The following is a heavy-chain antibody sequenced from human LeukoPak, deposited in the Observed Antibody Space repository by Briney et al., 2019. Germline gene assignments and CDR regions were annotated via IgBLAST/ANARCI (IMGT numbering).Heavy chain of an antibody. CDR1: GGSVSGGSYY. J-gene: IGHJ4*02. CDR3: AREVYGDFDY. Sequence: SETLSLTCTVSGGSVSGGSYYWSWIRQPPGKGLEWIGYIYYTGSTNYNPSLKTRLTISVDTSKNQFSLKLRSVTAADTAVYYCAREVYGDFDYWGQGTLVTVSS. V-gene: IGHV4-61*01. D-gene: IGHD4-17*01. CDR2: IYYTGST.